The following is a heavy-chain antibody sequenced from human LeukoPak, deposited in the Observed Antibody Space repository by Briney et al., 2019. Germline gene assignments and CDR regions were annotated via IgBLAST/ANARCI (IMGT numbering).Heavy chain of an antibody. CDR2: ISYDGSNK. J-gene: IGHJ4*02. V-gene: IGHV3-30*18. D-gene: IGHD2/OR15-2a*01. CDR3: AKVQYCTSCLAEFDY. Sequence: GGSLRLSCAASGFTFSNYGMHWVRQAPGKGLEWVAIISYDGSNKYYADSVKGRFTISRDNSKNSLYLQMNSLRAEDTAVYYCAKVQYCTSCLAEFDYWGQGTLVTISS. CDR1: GFTFSNYG.